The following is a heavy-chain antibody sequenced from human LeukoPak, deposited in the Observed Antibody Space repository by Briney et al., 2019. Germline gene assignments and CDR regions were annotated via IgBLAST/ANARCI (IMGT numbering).Heavy chain of an antibody. CDR3: ARGSGYSVLDY. CDR2: INSDGSST. CDR1: GLTYSSYW. J-gene: IGHJ4*02. Sequence: GGSLRLSCAPSGLTYSSYWMHWVRQAPGKGLVWVSRINSDGSSTSYADSVKGRFTISRDNAKNTLYLQMNSLRAEDTAVYYCARGSGYSVLDYWGQGTLVTVSS. D-gene: IGHD5/OR15-5a*01. V-gene: IGHV3-74*01.